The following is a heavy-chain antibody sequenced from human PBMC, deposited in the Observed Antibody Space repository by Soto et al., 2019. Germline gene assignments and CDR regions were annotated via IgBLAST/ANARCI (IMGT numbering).Heavy chain of an antibody. Sequence: QVQLVQSGAEVKKPGSSVKVSCKASGGTFSSYAISWLRQAPGQGLEWMGGIIPIFGTANYAQKFQGRVTITADESTSTAYMEQSSLRSEDTAVYYCARGPLTDSSGYYYTEYFQHWGQGTLVTVSS. CDR3: ARGPLTDSSGYYYTEYFQH. D-gene: IGHD3-22*01. CDR1: GGTFSSYA. CDR2: IIPIFGTA. V-gene: IGHV1-69*12. J-gene: IGHJ1*01.